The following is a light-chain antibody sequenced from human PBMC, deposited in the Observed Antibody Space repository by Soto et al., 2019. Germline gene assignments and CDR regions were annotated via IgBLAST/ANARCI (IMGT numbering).Light chain of an antibody. CDR1: HDISNY. Sequence: DVQLTQSPSSLSASIGDRVTTSCQASHDISNYLNWYQQRPGKAPKLLIYDASTLETGVPSRFRGSGYGTDFTLTITSLQPGDIATYYCQHCHDMPLTFGGGTKWIS. CDR3: QHCHDMPLT. CDR2: DAS. J-gene: IGKJ4*01. V-gene: IGKV1-33*01.